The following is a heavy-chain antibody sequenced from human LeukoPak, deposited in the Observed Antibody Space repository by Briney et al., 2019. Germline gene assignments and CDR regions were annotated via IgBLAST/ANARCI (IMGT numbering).Heavy chain of an antibody. D-gene: IGHD5-12*01. J-gene: IGHJ4*02. Sequence: ASVKVSCKASGYTFTSYAMNWVRQAPGQGLEWMGVINPSGGSTSYAQKFQGRVTMTRDTSTSTVYMELSSLRSEDTAVYYCARDGGWWLLLDWGQGTLVTVSS. CDR1: GYTFTSYA. V-gene: IGHV1-46*01. CDR3: ARDGGWWLLLD. CDR2: INPSGGST.